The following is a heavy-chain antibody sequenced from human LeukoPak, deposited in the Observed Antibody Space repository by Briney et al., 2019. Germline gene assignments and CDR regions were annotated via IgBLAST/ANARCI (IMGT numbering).Heavy chain of an antibody. CDR2: IYYSGST. CDR1: GGSISSGGYY. J-gene: IGHJ6*03. CDR3: ARAVTGWTTLYDYYMDV. D-gene: IGHD1-20*01. V-gene: IGHV4-31*03. Sequence: SQTLSLTCTVSGGSISSGGYYWRWIRQHPGEGLEWIGYIYYSGSTYYNPSLKSRVTISVDTSKNQFSLKLSSVTAADTAVYYCARAVTGWTTLYDYYMDVWGKGTTVTVSS.